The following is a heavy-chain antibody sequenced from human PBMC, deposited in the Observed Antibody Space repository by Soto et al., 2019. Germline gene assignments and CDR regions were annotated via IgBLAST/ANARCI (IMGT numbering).Heavy chain of an antibody. Sequence: SETLSLTCTVSGGFIWGWIRQSPGKGLEWIGYIYNSGRYNYNPSLESRLTISIDTSKNQFSLRLGSVTAADTAVYYCARVVHWYQLPYFAYWGQGTLVTVSS. CDR1: GGFI. CDR2: IYNSGRY. J-gene: IGHJ4*02. CDR3: ARVVHWYQLPYFAY. D-gene: IGHD2-2*01. V-gene: IGHV4-59*01.